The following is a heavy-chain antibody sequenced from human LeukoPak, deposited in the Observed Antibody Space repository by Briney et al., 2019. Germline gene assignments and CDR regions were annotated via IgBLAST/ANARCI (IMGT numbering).Heavy chain of an antibody. D-gene: IGHD6-13*01. V-gene: IGHV4-4*07. CDR3: TSVAAAGTVDY. Sequence: SETLSLTCTVSGGSISSYYWSWIRQPAGKGLEWIGRIYTSGSTNYNPSLKSRVTMSVGTSKNQFSLKLSSVTAADTAVYYCTSVAAAGTVDYWGQGTLVTVSS. CDR1: GGSISSYY. CDR2: IYTSGST. J-gene: IGHJ4*02.